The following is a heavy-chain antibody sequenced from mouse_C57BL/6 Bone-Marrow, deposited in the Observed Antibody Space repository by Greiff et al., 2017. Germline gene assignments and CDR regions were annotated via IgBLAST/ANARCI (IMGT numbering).Heavy chain of an antibody. V-gene: IGHV14-4*01. CDR2: IDPENGDT. J-gene: IGHJ3*01. CDR3: TPHYYGSSSAWFAY. CDR1: GFNIKDDY. Sequence: EVQGVESGAELVRPGASVKLSCTASGFNIKDDYMHWVKQRPEQGLEWIGWIDPENGDTAYASKFPGKATITADTSSNTAYLQLSSLTSEDTAVYYCTPHYYGSSSAWFAYWGQGTLVTVSA. D-gene: IGHD1-1*01.